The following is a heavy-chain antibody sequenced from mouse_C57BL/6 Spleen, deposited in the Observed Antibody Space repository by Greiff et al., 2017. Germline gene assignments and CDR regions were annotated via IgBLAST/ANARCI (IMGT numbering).Heavy chain of an antibody. CDR1: GYSFTGYY. D-gene: IGHD3-2*02. J-gene: IGHJ4*01. CDR2: INPSTGGT. V-gene: IGHV1-42*01. CDR3: ARWGSGYAMDY. Sequence: VQLQQSGPELVKPGASVKISCKASGYSFTGYYMNWVKQSPEKSLEWIGEINPSTGGTTYNQKFKAKATLTVDKSSSTAYMQLKSLTSDDSAVYYCARWGSGYAMDYWGQGTSVTVSS.